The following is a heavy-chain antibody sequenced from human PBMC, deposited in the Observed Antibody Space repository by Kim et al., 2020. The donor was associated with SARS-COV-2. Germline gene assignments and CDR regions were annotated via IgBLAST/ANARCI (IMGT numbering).Heavy chain of an antibody. D-gene: IGHD6-13*01. Sequence: GGSLRLSCTASGFTFGDYAMSWVRQAPGKGLEWVSFIRSKAYGGTTEYAAYVQGRFNVTRDDSKSIAYLDMNSLKTEDTAGYYSTSSVSSNCPNFDYWGQGTLVTVSS. CDR2: IRSKAYGGTT. J-gene: IGHJ4*02. CDR1: GFTFGDYA. CDR3: TSSVSSNCPNFDY. V-gene: IGHV3-49*04.